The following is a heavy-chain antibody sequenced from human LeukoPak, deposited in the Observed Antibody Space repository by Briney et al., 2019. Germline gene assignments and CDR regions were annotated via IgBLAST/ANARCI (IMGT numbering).Heavy chain of an antibody. CDR2: IIQDGSEK. CDR1: GXTFSDYW. CDR3: ARDLGGDYVFDY. V-gene: IGHV3-7*05. J-gene: IGHJ4*02. Sequence: PGGSLRLSWAASGXTFSDYWVSWVRQAPGKGLEWVANIIQDGSEKYYVDSVKGRFTISRDNAKNAMYLQMNSLRAEDTALYYCARDLGGDYVFDYWGQGTLVTVSS. D-gene: IGHD4-17*01.